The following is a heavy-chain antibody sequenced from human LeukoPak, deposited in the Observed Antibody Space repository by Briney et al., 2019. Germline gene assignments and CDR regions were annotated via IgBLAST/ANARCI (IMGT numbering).Heavy chain of an antibody. D-gene: IGHD4-23*01. V-gene: IGHV4-4*07. J-gene: IGHJ6*03. CDR3: ARLTTVVTYYYYMDV. CDR1: GGSISSYY. Sequence: PSETLSLTCTVSGGSISSYYWSWIRQPAGKGLEWIGRIYTSGSTNYNPSLKSRVTMSVDTSKNQFSLKLSSVTAADTAVYYCARLTTVVTYYYYMDVWGKGTMVTVSS. CDR2: IYTSGST.